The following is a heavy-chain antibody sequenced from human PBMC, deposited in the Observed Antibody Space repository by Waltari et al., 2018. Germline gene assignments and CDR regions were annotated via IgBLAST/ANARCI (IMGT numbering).Heavy chain of an antibody. CDR2: IGTAGDT. Sequence: EVQLVESGGGLVQPGGSLRLSCAASGFTFSSYDMHWVRPATGKGLEWVSAIGTAGDTYYPGSVKGRFTISRENAKNSLYLQMNSLRAEDTAVYYCARDRRYCSGGSCYRYYYGMDVWGQGTTVTVSS. V-gene: IGHV3-13*01. CDR1: GFTFSSYD. D-gene: IGHD2-15*01. CDR3: ARDRRYCSGGSCYRYYYGMDV. J-gene: IGHJ6*02.